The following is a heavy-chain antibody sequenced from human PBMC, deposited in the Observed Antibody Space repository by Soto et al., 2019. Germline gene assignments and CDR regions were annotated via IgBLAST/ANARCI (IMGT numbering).Heavy chain of an antibody. V-gene: IGHV4-39*07. D-gene: IGHD1-26*01. CDR1: GGSISSSSYY. CDR2: IYYSGST. CDR3: ARDSPDSGSYFDY. J-gene: IGHJ4*02. Sequence: TLSLTCTVSGGSISSSSYYWGWIRQPPGKGLEWIGSIYYSGSTYYNPSLKSRVTISVDTSKNQFSLKLSSVTAADTAVYYCARDSPDSGSYFDYWGQGTLVTVSS.